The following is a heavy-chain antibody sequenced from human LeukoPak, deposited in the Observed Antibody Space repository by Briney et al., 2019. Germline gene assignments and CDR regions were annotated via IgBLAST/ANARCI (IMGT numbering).Heavy chain of an antibody. CDR3: ATSLSDDSSGYDY. V-gene: IGHV1-69-2*01. J-gene: IGHJ4*02. Sequence: ASVKISCKVSGYTFTDYYMHWVQQAPGKGLEWMGLVDPEDGETIYAEKFQGRVTVTADTSTDTAYMELSSLRSEDTAVYYCATSLSDDSSGYDYWGQGTLVTVSS. CDR1: GYTFTDYY. D-gene: IGHD3-22*01. CDR2: VDPEDGET.